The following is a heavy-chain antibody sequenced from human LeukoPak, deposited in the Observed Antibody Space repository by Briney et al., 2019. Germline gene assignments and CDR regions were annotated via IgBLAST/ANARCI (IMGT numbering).Heavy chain of an antibody. V-gene: IGHV4-59*11. CDR2: IYYSGST. CDR3: ARDADYGGNSVNAFDI. CDR1: GGSISSHY. D-gene: IGHD4-23*01. Sequence: SETLSLTCSVSGGSISSHYWSWIRQPPGKGLEWIGYIYYSGSTNYNPFLKSRITISVDTSKNQFSLKLSSVTAADTAVYSCARDADYGGNSVNAFDIWGQGTMVTVSS. J-gene: IGHJ3*02.